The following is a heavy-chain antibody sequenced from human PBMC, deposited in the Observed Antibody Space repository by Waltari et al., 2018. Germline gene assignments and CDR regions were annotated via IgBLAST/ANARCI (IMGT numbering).Heavy chain of an antibody. CDR3: ARDLSSWYLGDI. V-gene: IGHV3-30-3*01. D-gene: IGHD6-13*01. CDR2: ISYDGSNK. J-gene: IGHJ3*02. CDR1: GFTFSSYA. Sequence: QVQLVESGGGVVQPGRSLRLSCAASGFTFSSYAMHWVRQAPGKGLEWVAVISYDGSNKYYADSVKGRFTISRDNSKNTLYLQMNSLRAEDTAVYYCARDLSSWYLGDIWGQGTMVTVSS.